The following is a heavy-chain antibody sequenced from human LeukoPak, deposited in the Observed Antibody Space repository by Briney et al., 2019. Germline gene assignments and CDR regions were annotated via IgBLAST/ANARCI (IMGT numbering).Heavy chain of an antibody. J-gene: IGHJ4*02. Sequence: SETLSLTCTVSGGSISSSTYYWGWIRQPPGKGLESIGSIYYSGSTYYNPSLKSRVTISVDTSKNQFSLKLSSVTAADTAVYYCARHGITMVRGVIITLGWFDYWAREPWSPSPQ. D-gene: IGHD3-10*01. V-gene: IGHV4-39*01. CDR1: GGSISSSTYY. CDR3: ARHGITMVRGVIITLGWFDY. CDR2: IYYSGST.